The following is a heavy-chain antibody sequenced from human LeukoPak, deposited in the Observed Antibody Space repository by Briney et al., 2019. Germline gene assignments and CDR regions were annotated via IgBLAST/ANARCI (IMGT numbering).Heavy chain of an antibody. V-gene: IGHV4-61*09. CDR3: ARGPYSYDSSGAFDI. J-gene: IGHJ3*02. CDR1: GDSISSDNFY. CDR2: IYASGST. D-gene: IGHD3-22*01. Sequence: PSETLSLTCTVSGDSISSDNFYWSWIRQPAGKGLEWIGHIYASGSTNYRPSLKSRVTISVDTSKNQFSLKLSSVTAADTAVYFCARGPYSYDSSGAFDIWGQGTMVTVSS.